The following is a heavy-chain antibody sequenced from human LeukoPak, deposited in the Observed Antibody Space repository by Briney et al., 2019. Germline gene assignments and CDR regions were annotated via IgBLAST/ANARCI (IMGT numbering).Heavy chain of an antibody. V-gene: IGHV1-69*13. CDR1: GGTFSSYA. J-gene: IGHJ6*02. D-gene: IGHD5-18*01. CDR2: IIPIFGTA. Sequence: ASVKVSCKASGGTFSSYAISWVRQAPGQGLEWMGGIIPIFGTANYAQKFQGRVTITADESTSTAYMELSSLRSEDTAVYYCARGLPDTAMVKGYYYYGMDVWGQGTTVTVSS. CDR3: ARGLPDTAMVKGYYYYGMDV.